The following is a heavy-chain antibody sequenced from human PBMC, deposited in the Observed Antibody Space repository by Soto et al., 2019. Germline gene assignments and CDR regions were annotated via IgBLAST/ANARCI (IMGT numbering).Heavy chain of an antibody. J-gene: IGHJ6*03. D-gene: IGHD6-19*01. V-gene: IGHV4-39*01. CDR2: IYYSGST. CDR3: ARSGDSSGWYYYYMDV. CDR1: GGSFSSGSYY. Sequence: PSETLSLTCTVSGGSFSSGSYYWGWIRQPPGRGLEWIGNIYYSGSTKYNPSLKSRVTISLDTSKNQFSLELSSVTAADTAVYYCARSGDSSGWYYYYMDVWGKGTTVTVSS.